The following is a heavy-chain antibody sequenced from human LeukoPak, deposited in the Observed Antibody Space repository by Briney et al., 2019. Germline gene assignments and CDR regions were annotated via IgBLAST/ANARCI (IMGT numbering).Heavy chain of an antibody. CDR2: ISTSGST. D-gene: IGHD1-26*01. V-gene: IGHV4-61*02. CDR1: GGSLSSGSYF. J-gene: IGHJ4*02. Sequence: SETLSLTCTASGGSLSSGSYFWSWIRQPAGKGLEWIGRISTSGSTNYNPSLKSRVTISRDTSKNQFSLKLGSVTAADTAIYYCARPRSGSGSAFDYWGQGTLVTVSS. CDR3: ARPRSGSGSAFDY.